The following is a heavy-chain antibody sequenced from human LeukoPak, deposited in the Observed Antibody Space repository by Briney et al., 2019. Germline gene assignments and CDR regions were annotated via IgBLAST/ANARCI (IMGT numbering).Heavy chain of an antibody. CDR1: GFTFSNSA. D-gene: IGHD6-19*01. V-gene: IGHV3-23*01. CDR3: AKRASVAGENWFDP. CDR2: ISGSGGST. Sequence: PGGSLRLSCAASGFTFSNSAMSWVRQAPGKGLEWVSAISGSGGSTYYADSVKGRFTISRDNSKNTLYLQMNSLRAEDTAVYYCAKRASVAGENWFDPWGQGTLVTGSS. J-gene: IGHJ5*02.